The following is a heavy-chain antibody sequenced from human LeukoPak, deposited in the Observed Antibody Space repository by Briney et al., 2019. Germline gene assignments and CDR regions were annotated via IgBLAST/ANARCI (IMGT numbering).Heavy chain of an antibody. Sequence: SVKVSCKASGYTFTSYDINWVRQATGQGLEWMGRIIPILGIANYAQKFQGRVTITADKSTSTAYVELSSLRSEDTAVYYCARDSHEGYCSSTSCPKAWFDPWGQGTLVTVSS. CDR2: IIPILGIA. J-gene: IGHJ5*02. CDR1: GYTFTSYD. CDR3: ARDSHEGYCSSTSCPKAWFDP. D-gene: IGHD2-2*01. V-gene: IGHV1-69*04.